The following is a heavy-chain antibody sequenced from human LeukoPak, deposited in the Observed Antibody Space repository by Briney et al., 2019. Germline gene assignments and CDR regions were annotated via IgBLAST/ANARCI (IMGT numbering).Heavy chain of an antibody. Sequence: SEALSLTCTVSGGSISSYYWSWIRQPPGKGLEWIGYIYYSGSTNYNPSLKSRGTISVDTSNNQFSLKLTSVTAADTAVYYCARSGRGNSAGFDCWGQGTLVTVSS. CDR1: GGSISSYY. D-gene: IGHD3-10*01. V-gene: IGHV4-59*01. CDR2: IYYSGST. CDR3: ARSGRGNSAGFDC. J-gene: IGHJ4*02.